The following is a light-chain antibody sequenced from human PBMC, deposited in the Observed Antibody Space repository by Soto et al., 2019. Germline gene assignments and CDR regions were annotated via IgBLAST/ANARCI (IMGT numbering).Light chain of an antibody. V-gene: IGKV1-5*03. CDR3: QQYKTQAT. CDR1: QNINYW. CDR2: MAS. J-gene: IGKJ1*01. Sequence: DLQMTQSPSTLSASVGDRVTITCRASQNINYWLAWYQQKPGKAPKPLIYMASNLESGVPPRFSGSGGGTEFTLTISSLQPDDFAAYYCQQYKTQATFGQGTKVEVK.